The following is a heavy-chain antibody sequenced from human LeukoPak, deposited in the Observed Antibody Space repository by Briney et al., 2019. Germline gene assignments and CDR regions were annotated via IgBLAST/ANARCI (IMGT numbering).Heavy chain of an antibody. D-gene: IGHD1-1*01. CDR1: GLTVGTNY. CDR3: ARSPCDAGTCPNWLDS. CDR2: IYGAGTT. V-gene: IGHV3-66*02. J-gene: IGHJ5*01. Sequence: PGGSLRLSCAASGLTVGTNYMTWVRQAPGKGLEWVPVIYGAGTTYYADSVRGRFTISRDNSKNTLYLLMNSLINEDTAVYYCARSPCDAGTCPNWLDSWGQGTPVTVSS.